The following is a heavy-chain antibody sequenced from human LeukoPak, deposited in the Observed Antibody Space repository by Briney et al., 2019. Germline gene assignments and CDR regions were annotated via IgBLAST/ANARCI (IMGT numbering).Heavy chain of an antibody. CDR3: ARGIAARRSFYYYMDV. CDR2: INPSGGST. Sequence: GASVKVSCKASGYTFTSYYMHWVRQAPGQGLEWMGIINPSGGSTSYAQKFQGRVTMTRDMSTSTVYMELSSLRSEDTAVYYCARGIAARRSFYYYMDVWGKGTTVTVSS. J-gene: IGHJ6*03. CDR1: GYTFTSYY. V-gene: IGHV1-46*01. D-gene: IGHD6-6*01.